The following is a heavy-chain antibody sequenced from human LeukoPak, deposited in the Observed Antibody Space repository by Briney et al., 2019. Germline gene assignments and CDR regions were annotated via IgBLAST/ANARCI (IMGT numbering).Heavy chain of an antibody. J-gene: IGHJ4*02. V-gene: IGHV3-48*03. CDR3: ARADPIPDY. CDR2: ISSSGSTI. Sequence: GGSLRLSCAASGFTFSSYEMNWVRQAPGKGLEWVSYISSSGSTIYYADSVKGRFTISRDNAKNSLYLQMNSLRAEGTAVYYCARADPIPDYWGQGTLVTVSS. CDR1: GFTFSSYE.